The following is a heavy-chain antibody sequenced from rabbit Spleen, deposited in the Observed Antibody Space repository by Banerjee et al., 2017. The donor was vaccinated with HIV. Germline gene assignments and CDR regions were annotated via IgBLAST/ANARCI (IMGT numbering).Heavy chain of an antibody. J-gene: IGHJ6*01. D-gene: IGHD7-1*01. V-gene: IGHV1S40*01. CDR3: ARDTGTSFSSYGMDL. CDR2: IYGGSSGST. Sequence: QQLEESGGDLVKPGASLTLTCTASGFSFSSSYYMCWVRQAPGKGLEWIACIYGGSSGSTYYASWAKGRFTISKISSTTVTLQMTSLTVADTATYFCARDTGTSFSSYGMDLWGQGTLVTVS. CDR1: GFSFSSSYY.